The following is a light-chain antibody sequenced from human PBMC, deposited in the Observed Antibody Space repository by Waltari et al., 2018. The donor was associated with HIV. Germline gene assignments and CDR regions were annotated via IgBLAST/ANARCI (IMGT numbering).Light chain of an antibody. V-gene: IGKV3-15*01. Sequence: EILITQSPAILSVSPGEGAPVSCRASQNVYSNFAWYQQKPGQPPRLLIYTASTRATGVPARFTGSGFGTDFTLTISGLQSEDFAVYYCQHYNSWPGPAFGQGTKVEIK. CDR1: QNVYSN. CDR3: QHYNSWPGPA. CDR2: TAS. J-gene: IGKJ1*01.